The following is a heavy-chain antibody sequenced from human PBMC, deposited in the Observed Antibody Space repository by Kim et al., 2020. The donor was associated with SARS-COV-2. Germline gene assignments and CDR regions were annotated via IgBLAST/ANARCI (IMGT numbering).Heavy chain of an antibody. CDR3: ARSYYYGSGSYYWRTYYYYGMDV. Sequence: GGSLRLSCAASGFTFSSYSMNWVRQAPGKGLEWVSSISSSSSYIYYADSVKGRFTISRDNAKNSLYLQMNSLRAEDTAVYYCARSYYYGSGSYYWRTYYYYGMDVWGQGTTVTVSS. J-gene: IGHJ6*02. D-gene: IGHD3-10*01. V-gene: IGHV3-21*01. CDR1: GFTFSSYS. CDR2: ISSSSSYI.